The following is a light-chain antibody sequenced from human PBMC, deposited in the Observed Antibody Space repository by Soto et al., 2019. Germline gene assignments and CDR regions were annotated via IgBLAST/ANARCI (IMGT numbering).Light chain of an antibody. CDR2: GAS. CDR3: QQTYTIPPT. CDR1: QSVSNN. Sequence: EIVMTQSPATLSVSPGERATLSCRASQSVSNNLAWYQQKPGQAPRLLIYGASTRATGIPARFSGSGSGTEFTLTISSLQSEDFATYYCQQTYTIPPTFGQGTKVDI. J-gene: IGKJ1*01. V-gene: IGKV3D-15*01.